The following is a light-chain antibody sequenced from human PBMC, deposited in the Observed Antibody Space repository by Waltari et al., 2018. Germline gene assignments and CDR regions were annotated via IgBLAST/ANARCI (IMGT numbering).Light chain of an antibody. V-gene: IGLV3-10*01. CDR1: ALPKKY. Sequence: SYELTQPPSVSVSPGQTARITCSGDALPKKYAYWYQQKSGQAPVQVIYEDVKRPSGIPDGFSGSSSGTMVTLTISGAQVEDEADYYCYSTDSSGNVQVFGGGTKLTVL. CDR2: EDV. J-gene: IGLJ2*01. CDR3: YSTDSSGNVQV.